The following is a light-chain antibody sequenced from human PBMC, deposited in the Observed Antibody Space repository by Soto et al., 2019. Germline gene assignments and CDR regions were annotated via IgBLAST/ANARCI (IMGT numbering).Light chain of an antibody. V-gene: IGLV4-69*01. Sequence: QSVLTQSPSASASLGASVNLTCTLSSGHSSYAIAWHQQQPEKGPRYLMNLNNDGSHSKGDGIPDRFSGSSSGAERYLTISSLQSEDEADYYCQTWGTGIRVFGGVPKLTVL. CDR3: QTWGTGIRV. CDR2: LNNDGSH. J-gene: IGLJ3*02. CDR1: SGHSSYA.